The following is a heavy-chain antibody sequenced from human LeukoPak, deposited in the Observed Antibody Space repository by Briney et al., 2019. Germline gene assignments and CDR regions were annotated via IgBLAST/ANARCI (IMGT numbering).Heavy chain of an antibody. CDR1: GFTFSSYA. CDR3: AKDLGHYDILTGYRHDAFDI. V-gene: IGHV3-23*01. Sequence: GGSLRLSCTASGFTFSSYAMSWVRQAPGKGLEWVSAISGSGGSTYYADSVKGRFTISGDNSKNTLYLQMSSLRAEDTAVYYCAKDLGHYDILTGYRHDAFDIWGQGTMVTVSS. J-gene: IGHJ3*02. D-gene: IGHD3-9*01. CDR2: ISGSGGST.